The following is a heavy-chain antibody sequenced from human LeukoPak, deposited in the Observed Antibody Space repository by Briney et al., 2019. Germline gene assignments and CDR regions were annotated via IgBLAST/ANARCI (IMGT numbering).Heavy chain of an antibody. CDR2: IYYSGST. V-gene: IGHV4-59*01. J-gene: IGHJ6*04. CDR3: ARVFPVYYYYGMDV. Sequence: PSETLSLTCTVSGGSISSYYWSWIRQPPGKGLEWIGYIYYSGSTNYNPSLKSRVTISVDTSKNQFSLKLSSVTAADTAVYYYARVFPVYYYYGMDVWGKGTTVTVSS. CDR1: GGSISSYY.